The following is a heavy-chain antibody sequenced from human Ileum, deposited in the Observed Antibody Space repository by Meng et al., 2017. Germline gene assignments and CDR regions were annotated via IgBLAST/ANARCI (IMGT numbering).Heavy chain of an antibody. V-gene: IGHV3-30-3*01. D-gene: IGHD3-22*01. CDR2: ISFDGSNK. J-gene: IGHJ4*02. CDR3: ARGLPYYDSTDYYRLDY. CDR1: GFTFSRYA. Sequence: QVHLVESGGGVVQPGRSLRLSCAALGFTFSRYAVHWCRQAPGKGLEWVAVISFDGSNKYYIDSVKGRFTISRDNSKNTVFLQMGSLRAEDTALYYCARGLPYYDSTDYYRLDYWGQGTLVTVSS.